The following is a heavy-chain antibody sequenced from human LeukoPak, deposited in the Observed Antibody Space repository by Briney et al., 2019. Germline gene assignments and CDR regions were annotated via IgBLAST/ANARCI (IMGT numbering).Heavy chain of an antibody. Sequence: ASVKVSCKASGGTFSSYAISWVRQAPGQGLEWMGGIIPMFGTTNYAHKFQGRVTITTDESTSTAYMELSSLTSEDTAVYYCARAGIYYDTSAKARESYYFDYWGQGTLVTVSS. V-gene: IGHV1-69*05. D-gene: IGHD3-10*01. J-gene: IGHJ4*02. CDR1: GGTFSSYA. CDR2: IIPMFGTT. CDR3: ARAGIYYDTSAKARESYYFDY.